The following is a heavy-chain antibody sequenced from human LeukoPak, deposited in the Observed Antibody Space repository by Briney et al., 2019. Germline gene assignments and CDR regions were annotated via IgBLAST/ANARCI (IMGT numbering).Heavy chain of an antibody. CDR3: ARARDGHINNWFDP. CDR1: GGSINSYY. J-gene: IGHJ5*02. D-gene: IGHD5-24*01. Sequence: PSETLSLTCTVSGGSINSYYWSWIRQPPGKGLEWIGYIYYSGSTNYNPSLKSRVTISVDTSKNQFSLKMSSVTAADTAVYYCARARDGHINNWFDPWGQGTLLTVSS. CDR2: IYYSGST. V-gene: IGHV4-59*01.